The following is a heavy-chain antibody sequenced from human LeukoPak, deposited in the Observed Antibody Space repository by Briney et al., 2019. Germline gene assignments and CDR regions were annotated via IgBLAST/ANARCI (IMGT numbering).Heavy chain of an antibody. CDR2: VSHCGTT. CDR3: ARDGIAVFGVITGNYYYMDV. Sequence: PSETLSLTCTVYGGSFSDYSWRWIRQPPGKGLEWIGEVSHCGTTNYNPSLESRVTISIDTSNSQFYLNLKSVTAADSGVYYCARDGIAVFGVITGNYYYMDVWGKGTTVTVSS. V-gene: IGHV4-34*01. J-gene: IGHJ6*03. CDR1: GGSFSDYS. D-gene: IGHD3-3*01.